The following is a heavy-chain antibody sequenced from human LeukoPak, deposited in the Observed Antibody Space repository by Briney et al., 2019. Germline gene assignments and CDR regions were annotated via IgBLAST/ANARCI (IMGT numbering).Heavy chain of an antibody. D-gene: IGHD2-21*02. J-gene: IGHJ4*02. V-gene: IGHV1-18*01. CDR3: ARDPLAYCGGDCYPGFHY. Sequence: ASVKVSCKASGYTFTSYGISWVRQAPGQGLEWMGWISAYNGNTNYAQNLQGRVTMTTDTSTSTAYMELRSLRSDDTAMYCCARDPLAYCGGDCYPGFHYWGQGTLVTVSS. CDR2: ISAYNGNT. CDR1: GYTFTSYG.